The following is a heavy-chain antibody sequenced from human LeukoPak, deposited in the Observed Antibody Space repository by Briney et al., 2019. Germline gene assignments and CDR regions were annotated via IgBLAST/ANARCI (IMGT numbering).Heavy chain of an antibody. V-gene: IGHV3-74*01. CDR3: AAVLSGAYRSFDY. CDR2: IYIDGSST. D-gene: IGHD4-11*01. CDR1: GFTFSSYW. J-gene: IGHJ4*02. Sequence: TGGSLRLSCAASGFTFSSYWMHRVRQAPGKGLDWVSRIYIDGSSTNYADSVKGRFTISRDNAKNTLYLQMNSLRAEDTAIYYCAAVLSGAYRSFDYWGQGILVTVSS.